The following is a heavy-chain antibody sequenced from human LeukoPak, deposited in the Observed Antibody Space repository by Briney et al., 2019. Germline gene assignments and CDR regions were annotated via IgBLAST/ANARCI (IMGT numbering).Heavy chain of an antibody. Sequence: GASVKVSCKASGGTFSSYAISWVRQAPGQGLEWMGGIIPIFGTANYAQKFQGRVTITADESTSTAYMELSSLRSEDTAVYYCASPLWSGGAFDIWGQGTMVTVSS. CDR3: ASPLWSGGAFDI. CDR2: IIPIFGTA. CDR1: GGTFSSYA. D-gene: IGHD3-3*01. J-gene: IGHJ3*02. V-gene: IGHV1-69*13.